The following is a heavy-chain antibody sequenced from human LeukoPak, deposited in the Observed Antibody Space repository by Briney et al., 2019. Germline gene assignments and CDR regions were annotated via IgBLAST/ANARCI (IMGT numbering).Heavy chain of an antibody. J-gene: IGHJ4*02. D-gene: IGHD3-10*01. CDR2: IKSKTDGGTT. Sequence: GGSLRLSCAASGFTFSSYWMHWVRQAPGKGLEWVGRIKSKTDGGTTDYAAPVKGRFTISRDDSKNTLYLQMNSLKTEDTAVYYCTSLGDIDWFGEFRAHDYWGQRTLVTVSS. CDR1: GFTFSSYW. V-gene: IGHV3-15*01. CDR3: TSLGDIDWFGEFRAHDY.